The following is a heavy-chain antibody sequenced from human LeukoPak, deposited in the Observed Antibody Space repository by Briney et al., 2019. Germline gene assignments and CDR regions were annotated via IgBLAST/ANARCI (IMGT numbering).Heavy chain of an antibody. D-gene: IGHD3-10*01. CDR3: ARGGVDYYGSGTYYLMYYFDY. CDR1: GFTFSSTW. Sequence: GGSLRLSCAASGFTFSSTWMNWVRQAPGKGLEWVSGISGSGGATYYADSVKGRFTISRDDPHNTLYLQMNSLRAEDTAVYFCARGGVDYYGSGTYYLMYYFDYWGQGALVTVSS. CDR2: ISGSGGAT. J-gene: IGHJ4*02. V-gene: IGHV3-23*01.